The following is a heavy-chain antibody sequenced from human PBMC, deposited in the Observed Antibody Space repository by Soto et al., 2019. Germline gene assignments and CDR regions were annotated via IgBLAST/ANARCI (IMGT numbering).Heavy chain of an antibody. D-gene: IGHD6-19*01. CDR2: ISGSGAGT. J-gene: IGHJ4*02. CDR1: GFTFNSYA. CDR3: AKTGSPVAGLDYYFDY. V-gene: IGHV3-23*01. Sequence: GGSLRLSCAASGFTFNSYAMNWVRQAPGKGLEWVSRISGSGAGTYYADSVKGRFTISRDNSKNTLYLQMNSLRAEDTAVYYCAKTGSPVAGLDYYFDYWGQGTLVTVSS.